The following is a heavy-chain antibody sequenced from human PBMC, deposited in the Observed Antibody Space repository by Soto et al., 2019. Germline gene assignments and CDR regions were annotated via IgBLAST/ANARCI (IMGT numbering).Heavy chain of an antibody. V-gene: IGHV1-3*01. CDR3: ARGQGRDSWISDH. CDR2: NNAGNGDT. J-gene: IGHJ4*02. CDR1: GYTFSSYA. D-gene: IGHD6-13*01. Sequence: QVQLVQSATEVKKPGASVKVSCKGSGYTFSSYALHWVRQAPGQRLEWMGWNNAGNGDTRYSQKFQDRVTITRDTSAPTVYMEASSLRSEDTAVYCCARGQGRDSWISDHWGQGTRVTVSS.